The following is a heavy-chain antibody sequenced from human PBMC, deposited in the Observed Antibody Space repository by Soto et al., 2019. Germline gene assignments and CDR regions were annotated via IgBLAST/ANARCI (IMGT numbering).Heavy chain of an antibody. CDR1: GGSISSSSYY. V-gene: IGHV4-39*01. CDR3: ARRSYGDYYYYYYMDV. Sequence: SETLSLTCTVSGGSISSSSYYWGWIRQPPGKGLEWIGSIYYSGSTYYNPSLKSRVTISVDTSKNPFSLKLSSVTAADTAVYYCARRSYGDYYYYYYMDVWGKGTTVTVSS. J-gene: IGHJ6*03. CDR2: IYYSGST. D-gene: IGHD4-17*01.